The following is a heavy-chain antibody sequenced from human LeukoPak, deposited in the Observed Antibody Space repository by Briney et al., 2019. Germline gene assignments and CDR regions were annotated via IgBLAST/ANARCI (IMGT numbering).Heavy chain of an antibody. CDR3: TRESGSYHGNDY. CDR2: INPNNGAT. CDR1: GYTFTSYG. D-gene: IGHD1-26*01. Sequence: ASVKVSCKASGYTFTSYGISWVRQAPGQGLEWMGRINPNNGATNYAQKLQGRVTITGDTSISTAYMELSSLRSDDTAVYYCTRESGSYHGNDYWGQGTLVTVSS. V-gene: IGHV1-2*06. J-gene: IGHJ4*02.